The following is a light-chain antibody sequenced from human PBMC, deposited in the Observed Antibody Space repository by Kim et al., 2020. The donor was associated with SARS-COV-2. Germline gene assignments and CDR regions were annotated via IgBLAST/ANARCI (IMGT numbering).Light chain of an antibody. V-gene: IGKV3-20*01. CDR1: QSVSSSF. CDR2: GAS. CDR3: QQFGSLPRT. Sequence: EIVLTQSPGTLSLSPGERATLSCRASQSVSSSFLAWYQQKPGQAPRFIIYGASSRATGIPDRFSGSGSGTDFTLTISRLEPEDFAVYYCQQFGSLPRTFGQGTKVDIK. J-gene: IGKJ1*01.